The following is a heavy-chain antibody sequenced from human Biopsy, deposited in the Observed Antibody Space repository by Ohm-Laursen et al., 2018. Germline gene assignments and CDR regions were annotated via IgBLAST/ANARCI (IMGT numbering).Heavy chain of an antibody. J-gene: IGHJ4*02. CDR1: GASLSSHY. D-gene: IGHD5/OR15-5a*01. CDR3: ARRLVYRVFDS. CDR2: FYGSGNT. Sequence: TLSLTCPVSGASLSSHYWSWIRQPPGKGLEWLGYFYGSGNTYYNPSLKSRVTISVDPSKNQFSLKLISVTAADTALYYCARRLVYRVFDSWAKGTLVTVSS. V-gene: IGHV4-4*09.